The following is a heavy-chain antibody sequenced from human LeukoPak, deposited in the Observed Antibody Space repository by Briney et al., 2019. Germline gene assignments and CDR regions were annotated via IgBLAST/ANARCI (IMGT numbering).Heavy chain of an antibody. CDR1: GGSISSYY. CDR3: ARGREYSGSPFAY. J-gene: IGHJ4*02. Sequence: PSETLSLTCTVSGGSISSYYWSWIRQPPGKGLEWLGYIYYSGSTNYNPSLKSRVTISVDTSKNQFSLNLSSVTAADTAVYYCARGREYSGSPFAYWGQGTLVTVSS. V-gene: IGHV4-59*01. D-gene: IGHD1-26*01. CDR2: IYYSGST.